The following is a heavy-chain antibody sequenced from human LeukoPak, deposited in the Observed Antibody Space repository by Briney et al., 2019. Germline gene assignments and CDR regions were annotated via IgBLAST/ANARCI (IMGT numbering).Heavy chain of an antibody. D-gene: IGHD3-10*01. CDR1: EFTFSSYW. CDR2: IKEDGSEE. CDR3: ARDRAFYYGSGSYLDY. J-gene: IGHJ4*02. V-gene: IGHV3-7*04. Sequence: PGGSLRLSCAASEFTFSSYWMSWVRQAPGKGLEGVANIKEDGSEEYYVDSVKGRFTISRDNAKNSLYLQMNSLRAEDTAVYYCARDRAFYYGSGSYLDYWGQGTLVTVSS.